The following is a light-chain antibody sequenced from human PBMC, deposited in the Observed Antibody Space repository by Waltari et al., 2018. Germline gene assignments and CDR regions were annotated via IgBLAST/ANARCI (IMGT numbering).Light chain of an antibody. CDR3: QQYNNWPRT. CDR1: QSVSSN. Sequence: DIVMTQTPATLSVSPGERATLSCRASQSVSSNLAWYQQNPGQAPRLLIYGASTRDTGIPARFSGSGSGTEFTLTISSLHSEDFAVYYCQQYNNWPRTFGQGTKVEIK. CDR2: GAS. V-gene: IGKV3-15*01. J-gene: IGKJ1*01.